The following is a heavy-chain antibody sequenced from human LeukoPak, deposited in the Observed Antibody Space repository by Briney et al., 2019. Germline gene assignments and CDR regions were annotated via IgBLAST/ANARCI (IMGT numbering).Heavy chain of an antibody. V-gene: IGHV3-11*01. CDR2: ISSSGSTI. D-gene: IGHD4-17*01. CDR1: GFTFSDYY. Sequence: GGSLRLSCAASGFTFSDYYMSWIRQAPGKGLEWVSYISSSGSTIYYADSVKGRFTISRDNAKNSLYLQMNSLRAEDTAVYYCAKDSRRNGDYARDYWGQGTLVTVSS. J-gene: IGHJ4*02. CDR3: AKDSRRNGDYARDY.